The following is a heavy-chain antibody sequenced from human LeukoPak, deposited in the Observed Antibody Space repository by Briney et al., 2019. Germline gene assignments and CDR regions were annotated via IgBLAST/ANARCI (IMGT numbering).Heavy chain of an antibody. CDR1: GGSFSGYY. D-gene: IGHD6-6*01. CDR3: ARPRKAYSGLYNWFDP. J-gene: IGHJ5*02. CDR2: INHSGST. V-gene: IGHV4-34*01. Sequence: SETLSLTCAVYGGSFSGYYWSWIRQPPGKGLEWIGEINHSGSTNYNPSLKSRVTISVDTSKNQFSLKLSSVTAADTAVYYCARPRKAYSGLYNWFDPWGQGTLVTVSS.